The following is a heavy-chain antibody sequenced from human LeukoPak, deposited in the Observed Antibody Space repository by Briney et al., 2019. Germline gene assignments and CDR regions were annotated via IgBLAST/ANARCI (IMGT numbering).Heavy chain of an antibody. V-gene: IGHV1-2*02. Sequence: ASVKVSCKASGYTLTGYYMHWVRQAPGQGLEWMGWINPNSGGTNYAQKFQGRVTMTRDTSISTAYMELSRLRSDDTAVYYCARDSGEQWLVAYFDYWGQGTLVTVSS. CDR3: ARDSGEQWLVAYFDY. CDR2: INPNSGGT. CDR1: GYTLTGYY. D-gene: IGHD6-19*01. J-gene: IGHJ4*02.